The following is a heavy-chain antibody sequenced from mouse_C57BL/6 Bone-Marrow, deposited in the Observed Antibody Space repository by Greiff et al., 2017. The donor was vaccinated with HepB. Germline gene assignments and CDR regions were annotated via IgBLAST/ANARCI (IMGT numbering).Heavy chain of an antibody. Sequence: EVQGVESGGGLVKPGGSLKLSCAASGFTFSSYAMSWVRQTPEKRLEWVATISDGGSYTYYPDNVKGRFTISRDNAKNNLYLQMSHLKSEDTAMYYCARGRGIYYDYDGVDYWGQGTTLTVSS. D-gene: IGHD2-4*01. CDR1: GFTFSSYA. CDR3: ARGRGIYYDYDGVDY. V-gene: IGHV5-4*01. CDR2: ISDGGSYT. J-gene: IGHJ2*01.